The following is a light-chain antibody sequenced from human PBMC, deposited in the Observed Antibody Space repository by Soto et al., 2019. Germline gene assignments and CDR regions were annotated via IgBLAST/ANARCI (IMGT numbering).Light chain of an antibody. J-gene: IGLJ1*01. CDR3: SSYTSSSTDV. CDR1: SSDAGGYDY. Sequence: QSALTQPASVSGSPGQSITISCTGTSSDAGGYDYVSWYQHHPGKAPKLTIYEVSNRPSGVSNRFSGSKSGNTASLTISGLQAEDEAEYYCSSYTSSSTDVFGTGTKVTVL. CDR2: EVS. V-gene: IGLV2-14*01.